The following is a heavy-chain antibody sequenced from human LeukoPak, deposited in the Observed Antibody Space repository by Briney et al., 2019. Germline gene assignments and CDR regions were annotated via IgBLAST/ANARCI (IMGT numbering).Heavy chain of an antibody. CDR1: GASISSYY. CDR3: ARGGSHSGATAKLDN. J-gene: IGHJ4*02. Sequence: PSQTLSLTCTASGASISSYYWNWIRQPPGKGLEWIGNIYHSGSTNYNPSLKSRVTISVDTSKNQFSLKLNSVTAADTAMYYCARGGSHSGATAKLDNWGQGTLITVSS. D-gene: IGHD1-26*01. V-gene: IGHV4-59*01. CDR2: IYHSGST.